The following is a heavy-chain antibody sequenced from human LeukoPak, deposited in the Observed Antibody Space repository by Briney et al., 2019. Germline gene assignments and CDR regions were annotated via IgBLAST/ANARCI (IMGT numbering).Heavy chain of an antibody. V-gene: IGHV1-18*01. CDR2: ISANNGET. CDR3: ARAPPRVTAAGYDY. CDR1: GYTFTNYG. D-gene: IGHD6-13*01. Sequence: ASVKVSFKTSGYTFTNYGITWVRQAPGQGLEWVIWISANNGETNYAQKVQGRVTVTTDTSTSTAYMELRSLRSDDTAVYYCARAPPRVTAAGYDYWGQGTPVTVSS. J-gene: IGHJ4*02.